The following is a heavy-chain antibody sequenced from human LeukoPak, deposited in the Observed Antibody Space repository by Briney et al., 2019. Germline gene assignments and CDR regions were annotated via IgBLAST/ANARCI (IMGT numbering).Heavy chain of an antibody. CDR2: MNPNSGNT. J-gene: IGHJ4*02. CDR1: GYTFTSYD. Sequence: ASVKVSCKASGYTFTSYDINWVRQATGQGLEWMGWMNPNSGNTGYAQKFQGRVTMTRNTSISTAYMELSSLRSEDTAVYYCAKDRLTELPTAYWGQGTLVTVSS. CDR3: AKDRLTELPTAY. V-gene: IGHV1-8*02. D-gene: IGHD3-16*02.